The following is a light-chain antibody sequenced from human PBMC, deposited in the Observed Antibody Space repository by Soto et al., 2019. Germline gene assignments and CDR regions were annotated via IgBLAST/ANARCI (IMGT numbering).Light chain of an antibody. Sequence: DIQMTHSPSTLSASVGDRVTITCRASQSISSWLAWYQQKPGKAPKLLIYDASSLESGVPSRFSGSGSGTEFTLTISSLQPDDFATYYCKQYNSYWKCGQGTKGAIK. J-gene: IGKJ1*01. V-gene: IGKV1-5*01. CDR3: KQYNSYWK. CDR2: DAS. CDR1: QSISSW.